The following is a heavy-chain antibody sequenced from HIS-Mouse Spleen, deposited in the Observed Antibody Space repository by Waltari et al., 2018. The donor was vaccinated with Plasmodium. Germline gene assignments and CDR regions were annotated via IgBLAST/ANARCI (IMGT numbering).Heavy chain of an antibody. CDR3: ARDRITGTSYFDY. CDR2: IYYSGST. V-gene: IGHV4-39*07. J-gene: IGHJ4*02. D-gene: IGHD1-7*01. Sequence: QLQLQESDPGLVKPSETLSLTCTVSGGSISSSSYYWGWIRQPPGKGLEWIGSIYYSGSTYYNPSLKSRVTISVDTSKNQFSLKLSSVTAADTAVYYCARDRITGTSYFDYWGQGTLVTVSS. CDR1: GGSISSSSYY.